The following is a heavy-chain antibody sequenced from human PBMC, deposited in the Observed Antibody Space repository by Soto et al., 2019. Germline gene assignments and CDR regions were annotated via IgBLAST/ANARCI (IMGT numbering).Heavy chain of an antibody. J-gene: IGHJ3*02. CDR2: IYYSGST. Sequence: SETLSLTCTVSGGSISSSSYYWGWIRQPPGKGLEWIGYIYYSGSTYYNPSLKSRVTISVDTSKNQFSLKLSSVTAADTAVYYCARVGIFGVVYAFDIWGQGTMVTVSS. D-gene: IGHD3-3*01. CDR1: GGSISSSSYY. V-gene: IGHV4-30-4*08. CDR3: ARVGIFGVVYAFDI.